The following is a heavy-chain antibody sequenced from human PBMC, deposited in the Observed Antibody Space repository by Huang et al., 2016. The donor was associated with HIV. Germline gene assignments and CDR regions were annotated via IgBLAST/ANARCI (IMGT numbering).Heavy chain of an antibody. Sequence: QVQLQQWGAGLLRPSETLSLTCAVYGGSFSGYYGTWIRQPPGKGLEWIGESNHSDSTNDNPSLKSRVTISVDTSRNQFSLTLTSVTAADTAVYYCARGQGGYYDYYMDVWGKGTTVTVSS. CDR2: SNHSDST. CDR1: GGSFSGYY. CDR3: ARGQGGYYDYYMDV. J-gene: IGHJ6*03. V-gene: IGHV4-34*01.